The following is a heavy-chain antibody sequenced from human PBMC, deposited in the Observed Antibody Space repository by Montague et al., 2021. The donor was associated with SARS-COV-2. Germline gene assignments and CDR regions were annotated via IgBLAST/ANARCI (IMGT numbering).Heavy chain of an antibody. CDR2: IYYSGST. CDR3: ARREYSYGWGD. J-gene: IGHJ4*02. V-gene: IGHV4-39*01. Sequence: SETLSLTCTVSGGSISSSSYYWGWIRQPPGKGLEWIGSIYYSGSTYYNPSLKSRVTISVDTSENQFSLKLSSVTAADTAVYYCARREYSYGWGDWGQGTLVTVSS. CDR1: GGSISSSSYY. D-gene: IGHD5-18*01.